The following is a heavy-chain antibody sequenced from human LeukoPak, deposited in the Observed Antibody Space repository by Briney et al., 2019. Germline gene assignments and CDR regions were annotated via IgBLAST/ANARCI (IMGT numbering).Heavy chain of an antibody. CDR1: GFTFGDHA. V-gene: IGHV3-49*03. D-gene: IGHD2-2*01. CDR3: TRVDCSGASCYGEGWFDP. Sequence: GGSLRLSCLGSGFTFGDHAMSWFRQAPGKGLEWVGFIRKKGYGGTTEYAESVKDRFTILRDDSKSVVYLQMNSLKTEDTAVYYCTRVDCSGASCYGEGWFDPWGQGTLVTVSS. J-gene: IGHJ5*02. CDR2: IRKKGYGGTT.